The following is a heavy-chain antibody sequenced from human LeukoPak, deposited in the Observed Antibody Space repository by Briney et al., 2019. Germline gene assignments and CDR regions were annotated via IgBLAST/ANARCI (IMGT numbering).Heavy chain of an antibody. CDR1: GXSISSYY. CDR2: IYSGGST. V-gene: IGHV4-59*01. Sequence: SETLSLTCTVSGXSISSYYWSWIRQPPGKGLEWIAYIYSGGSTNYNPSLKSRVTISVDTSKNQFSLELNSVTAADTAVYYCARVGACSGGSCYEDYWGQGTLVTVSS. CDR3: ARVGACSGGSCYEDY. D-gene: IGHD2-15*01. J-gene: IGHJ4*02.